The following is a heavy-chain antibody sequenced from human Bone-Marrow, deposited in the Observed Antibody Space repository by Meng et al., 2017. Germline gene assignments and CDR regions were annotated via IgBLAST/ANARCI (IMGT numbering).Heavy chain of an antibody. CDR3: ARGHGITIFGVAPHGFDP. J-gene: IGHJ5*02. CDR2: INHSGST. V-gene: IGHV4-34*01. CDR1: GGSFSGYY. D-gene: IGHD3-3*01. Sequence: ESLKISCAVYGGSFSGYYWSWIRQPPGKGLEWIGEINHSGSTNYNPSLKSRVTISVDTSKNQFSLKLSSVTAADTAVYYCARGHGITIFGVAPHGFDPWGQGTLVTVSS.